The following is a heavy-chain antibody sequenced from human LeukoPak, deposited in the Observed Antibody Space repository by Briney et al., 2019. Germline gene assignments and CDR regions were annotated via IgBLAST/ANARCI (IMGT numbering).Heavy chain of an antibody. D-gene: IGHD3-3*01. Sequence: PGGSLRLSCAASGFTFSSYAMTWVRQAPGKGLEWVSAIGGNGGSTYYADSVKGRFTISRDNSKNTLYLQMNSLRVEDTAVYYCARIVPFSITTYGTNWFDPWGQGTLVTVSS. CDR2: IGGNGGST. J-gene: IGHJ5*02. V-gene: IGHV3-23*01. CDR3: ARIVPFSITTYGTNWFDP. CDR1: GFTFSSYA.